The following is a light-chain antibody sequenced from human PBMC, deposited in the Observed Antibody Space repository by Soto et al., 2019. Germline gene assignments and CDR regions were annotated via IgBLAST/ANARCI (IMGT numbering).Light chain of an antibody. Sequence: EIVMTQSPATLSVSPGERATLSCRASQSVSSNLAWYQQKPGQAPRLLIYGASTRATGIPARFSGSGSGTEFTLTIRSLQSEDFAVYYCQQYNNWPPLTFGGGTKVEI. J-gene: IGKJ4*01. CDR2: GAS. CDR1: QSVSSN. V-gene: IGKV3-15*01. CDR3: QQYNNWPPLT.